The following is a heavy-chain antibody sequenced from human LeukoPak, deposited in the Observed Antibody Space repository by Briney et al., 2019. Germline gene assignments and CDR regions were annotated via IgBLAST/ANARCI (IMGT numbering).Heavy chain of an antibody. V-gene: IGHV4-39*01. Sequence: SETLSLTCTVSGGSISSSSYYWGWIRQPPGKGLEWIGSIYYSGSTYYNPSLKSRVTISVDTSKNQFSLKLSSVTAADTAVYYCARGVGELLSYYYYYYMDVWGKGTTVTISS. J-gene: IGHJ6*03. CDR2: IYYSGST. D-gene: IGHD3-10*01. CDR1: GGSISSSSYY. CDR3: ARGVGELLSYYYYYYMDV.